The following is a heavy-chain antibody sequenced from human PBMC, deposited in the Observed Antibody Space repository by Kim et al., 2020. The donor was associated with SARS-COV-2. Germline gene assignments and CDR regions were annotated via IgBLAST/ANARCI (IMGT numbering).Heavy chain of an antibody. Sequence: SETLSLSCTVSGDSIRSRSHFWAWIRQPPGRGLEWIGSIYSTGTTYYNPSLKSRVTISLDTSKNQFSLNLRSMTVVDTAVYYCARHALLTGFYPYYF. V-gene: IGHV4-39*01. CDR2: IYSTGTT. J-gene: IGHJ4*01. D-gene: IGHD3-9*01. CDR3: ARHALLTGFYPYYF. CDR1: GDSIRSRSHF.